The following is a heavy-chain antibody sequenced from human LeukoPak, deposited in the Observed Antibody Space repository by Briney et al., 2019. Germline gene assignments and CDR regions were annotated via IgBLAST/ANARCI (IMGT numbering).Heavy chain of an antibody. D-gene: IGHD6-19*01. CDR3: ARDTRSSGWYSPIDY. V-gene: IGHV4-61*02. CDR2: IYTSGST. CDR1: GGSIGSGSNY. J-gene: IGHJ4*02. Sequence: SQTLSPTCTVSGGSIGSGSNYWSWIWQPAGKGLEWIGRIYTSGSTNYNPSLKSRVTISVDTSKNQFSLKLSSVTAADTAVYYCARDTRSSGWYSPIDYWAREPWSPSPQ.